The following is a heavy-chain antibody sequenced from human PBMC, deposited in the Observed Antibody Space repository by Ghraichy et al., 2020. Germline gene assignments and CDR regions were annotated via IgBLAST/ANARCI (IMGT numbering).Heavy chain of an antibody. CDR3: ARDVDSSGWPGAPYYFDY. CDR1: GGSISSYY. V-gene: IGHV4-4*07. J-gene: IGHJ4*02. CDR2: IYTSGST. Sequence: SETLSLTCTVSGGSISSYYWSWIRQPAGKGLEWIGRIYTSGSTNYNPSLKSRVTMSVDTSKNPFSLKLSSVTAADTAVYYCARDVDSSGWPGAPYYFDYWGQGTLVTVSS. D-gene: IGHD6-19*01.